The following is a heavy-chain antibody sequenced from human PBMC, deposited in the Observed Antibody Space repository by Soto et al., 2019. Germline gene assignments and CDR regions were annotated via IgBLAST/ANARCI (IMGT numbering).Heavy chain of an antibody. V-gene: IGHV4-59*01. D-gene: IGHD3-10*01. J-gene: IGHJ6*02. CDR2: IYYSGST. Sequence: SETLSLTCTVSGVSISSYYWSWIRKPQGKGLEWIGYIYYSGSTNYNPSLKSRVTISVDTSKNQFSLKLSSVTAADTAVYYCARDYYGSGRGHYGMDVWGQGTTVTVSS. CDR3: ARDYYGSGRGHYGMDV. CDR1: GVSISSYY.